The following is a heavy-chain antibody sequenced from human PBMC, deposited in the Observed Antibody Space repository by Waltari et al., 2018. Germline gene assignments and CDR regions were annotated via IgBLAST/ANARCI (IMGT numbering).Heavy chain of an antibody. Sequence: QVQLVQSGAEVKKPGASVKVSCKTSGYTITGYYMYWVRQAPGQGLEWMGWINPYSGGTAYAQKFQGRVTLTRDTSISTAYMELNRLISDDSAMYYCATAPDAFQIINWGQGTLVTVSS. CDR3: ATAPDAFQIIN. V-gene: IGHV1-2*02. J-gene: IGHJ4*02. CDR1: GYTITGYY. CDR2: INPYSGGT. D-gene: IGHD2-2*01.